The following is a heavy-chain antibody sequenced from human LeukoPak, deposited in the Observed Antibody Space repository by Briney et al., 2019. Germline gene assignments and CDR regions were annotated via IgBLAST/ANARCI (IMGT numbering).Heavy chain of an antibody. D-gene: IGHD5/OR15-5a*01. J-gene: IGHJ4*02. CDR2: IDWNDDK. Sequence: SGPTLVYPTQTLTLSCNFSGLSPNPPGMCVTWIRQSPRNALNYLAPIDWNDDKYYSTSLKNKLSISKDTSKNQVVLTMTNMDPAAAATHYCAGLDSVSRHYSDYWGQGTLVTVSS. V-gene: IGHV2-70*13. CDR1: GLSPNPPGMC. CDR3: AGLDSVSRHYSDY.